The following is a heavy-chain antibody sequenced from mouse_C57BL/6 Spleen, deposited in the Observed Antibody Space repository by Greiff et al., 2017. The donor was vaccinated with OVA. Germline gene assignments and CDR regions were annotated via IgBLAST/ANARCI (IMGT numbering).Heavy chain of an antibody. V-gene: IGHV7-3*01. CDR1: GFTFTDYY. D-gene: IGHD2-12*01. Sequence: EVQLVESGGGLVQPGGSLSLSCAASGFTFTDYYMSWVRQPPGKALEWLGFIRNKANGYTTEYSASVKGRFTISRDNSQSILYLQMNALRAEDSATYYCASSLRRDAMDYWGQGTSVTVSS. CDR3: ASSLRRDAMDY. J-gene: IGHJ4*01. CDR2: IRNKANGYTT.